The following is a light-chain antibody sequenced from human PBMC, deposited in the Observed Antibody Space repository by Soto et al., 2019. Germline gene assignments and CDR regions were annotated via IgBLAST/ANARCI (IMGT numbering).Light chain of an antibody. CDR1: QSVSSN. CDR3: QQFYNWPRT. Sequence: EIVMTQSPGTLSVSPGERATLSCRASQSVSSNLAWYQQKPGQAPRLLIYGASTRATGIPARLSGSGSETDFPLTISSLQSEDFAVYYCQQFYNWPRTFGQGTKVEIK. CDR2: GAS. J-gene: IGKJ1*01. V-gene: IGKV3-15*01.